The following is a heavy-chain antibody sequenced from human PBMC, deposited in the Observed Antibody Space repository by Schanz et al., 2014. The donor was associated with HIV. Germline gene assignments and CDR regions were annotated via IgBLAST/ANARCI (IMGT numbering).Heavy chain of an antibody. CDR3: ARDGYNSLSRKDYYFDY. D-gene: IGHD1-1*01. Sequence: DVQLVESGGGVVRPGGSLRLSCAASGFTFNNYAMNWVRQAPGKGLEWVSSISGSSSKIYYAQSIKDRFIVSRDNAQNLVFLQLNSLRAEDTAVYFCARDGYNSLSRKDYYFDYWGQGTLVTVSS. V-gene: IGHV3-21*01. CDR1: GFTFNNYA. CDR2: ISGSSSKI. J-gene: IGHJ4*02.